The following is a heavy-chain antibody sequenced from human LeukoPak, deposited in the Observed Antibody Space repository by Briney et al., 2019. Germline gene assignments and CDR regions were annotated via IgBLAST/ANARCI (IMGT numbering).Heavy chain of an antibody. CDR1: GGSVSNGTYY. D-gene: IGHD6-25*01. CDR2: MHYSGST. Sequence: SETLSLTCTVSGGSVSNGTYYWSWIRQPPGKGLEWIGNMHYSGSTNYNPSLKSRVTISVDTSMNQFSLLLTSATAADTAVYYCARDSLLRGSGWDYWYFDLWGRGTLVTVSS. CDR3: ARDSLLRGSGWDYWYFDL. V-gene: IGHV4-61*01. J-gene: IGHJ2*01.